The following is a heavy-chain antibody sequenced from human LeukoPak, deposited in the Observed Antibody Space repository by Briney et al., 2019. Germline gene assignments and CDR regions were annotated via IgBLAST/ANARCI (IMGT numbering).Heavy chain of an antibody. D-gene: IGHD3/OR15-3a*01. CDR3: ARVDNRDWYYFDY. J-gene: IGHJ4*02. V-gene: IGHV1-2*02. CDR1: GYNFADHY. CDR2: INPKSGGT. Sequence: ASVKVSCKASGYNFADHYVHWVRQAPGQGLEWMGWINPKSGGTDYAQKFQGRVAMTSDTSIRTGYMELNNLTSYDTAVYYCARVDNRDWYYFDYWGQGSLVTVSS.